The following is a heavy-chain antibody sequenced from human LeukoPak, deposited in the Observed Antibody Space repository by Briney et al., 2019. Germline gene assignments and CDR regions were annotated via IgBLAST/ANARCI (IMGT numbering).Heavy chain of an antibody. CDR1: GFTFSSYA. CDR2: ISGSGGST. D-gene: IGHD2-2*01. J-gene: IGHJ4*02. V-gene: IGHV3-23*01. CDR3: AKLVGYCSSTSCLPYYFDY. Sequence: GGSLRLSCAASGFTFSSYAMSWVRQAPGKGLEWVSAISGSGGSTYYADSVKGRFTISRDNSKNTLYLQMNSLRAEDTAVYYCAKLVGYCSSTSCLPYYFDYWSQGTLVTVSS.